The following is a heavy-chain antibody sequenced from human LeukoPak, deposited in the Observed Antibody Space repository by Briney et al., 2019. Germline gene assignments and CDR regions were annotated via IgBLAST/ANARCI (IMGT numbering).Heavy chain of an antibody. Sequence: ASVKVSCKASGYTFTGYYMHWVRQAPGQGLEWMGWINPNSGGTNYAQKFQGRVTMTRDTSISTAYTELSRLRSDDTAVYYCVRGRGDSSGYYYVSDDYWGQGTLVTVSS. CDR3: VRGRGDSSGYYYVSDDY. J-gene: IGHJ4*02. V-gene: IGHV1-2*02. D-gene: IGHD3-22*01. CDR2: INPNSGGT. CDR1: GYTFTGYY.